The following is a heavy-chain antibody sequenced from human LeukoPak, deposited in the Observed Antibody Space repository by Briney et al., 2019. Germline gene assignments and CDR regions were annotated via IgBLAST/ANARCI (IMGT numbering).Heavy chain of an antibody. CDR1: GFTFSSYA. D-gene: IGHD6-13*01. CDR2: ISGSGGST. Sequence: GGSLRLSFAASGFTFSSYAMSWVRHAPGKGLEWVSAISGSGGSTYYADSVKGRFTISRDNAKNSLYLQMNSLRPEDTAVYYCARLPCIAADYSNYWGQGTLVTVSS. V-gene: IGHV3-23*01. CDR3: ARLPCIAADYSNY. J-gene: IGHJ4*02.